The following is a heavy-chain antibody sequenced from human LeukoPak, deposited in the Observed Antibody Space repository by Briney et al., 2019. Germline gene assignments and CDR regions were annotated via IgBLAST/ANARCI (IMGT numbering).Heavy chain of an antibody. CDR1: GFSFSRYW. V-gene: IGHV3-7*01. J-gene: IGHJ4*02. CDR2: IKEDGSEK. Sequence: PGGSLRLSCAGSGFSFSRYWMSWVRQAPGKGPEYIANIKEDGSEKCYVDSVKGRFIISRDNARNSLFLQMNSLRVEDTAVYYCARDTSAERGQQLANWGQGRLVIVSS. D-gene: IGHD6-13*01. CDR3: ARDTSAERGQQLAN.